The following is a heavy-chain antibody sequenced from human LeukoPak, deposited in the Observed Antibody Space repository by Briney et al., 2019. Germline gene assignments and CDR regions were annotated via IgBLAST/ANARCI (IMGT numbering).Heavy chain of an antibody. CDR2: IYWDDDR. CDR3: AHRKNYYDSSVFDN. D-gene: IGHD3-22*01. CDR1: GFSLNPRGVG. J-gene: IGHJ4*02. Sequence: SGPTLVNPTQTLTLTCTFSGFSLNPRGVGVGWIRQPPGRALEWLALIYWDDDRRYSPSLKSRLTITKDTSKNQVVLTITNMDPVDTATYFCAHRKNYYDSSVFDNWGQGTLVTVSS. V-gene: IGHV2-5*02.